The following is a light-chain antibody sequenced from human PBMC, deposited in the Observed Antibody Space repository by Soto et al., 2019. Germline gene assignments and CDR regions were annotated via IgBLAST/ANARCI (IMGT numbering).Light chain of an antibody. Sequence: EIVLTQSPGTLSLSPGERATLSCRASQSVGRNYLAWYQHKPGQAPRLLIHGASSRAIGIPDRFSGSGSGTDFTLTISRLEPEDFAVYYCQEYADSPLTSGGGTEVEIK. J-gene: IGKJ4*01. CDR3: QEYADSPLT. CDR2: GAS. CDR1: QSVGRNY. V-gene: IGKV3-20*01.